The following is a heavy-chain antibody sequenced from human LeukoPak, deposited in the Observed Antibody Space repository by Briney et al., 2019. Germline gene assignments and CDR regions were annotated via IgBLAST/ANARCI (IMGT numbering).Heavy chain of an antibody. D-gene: IGHD6-13*01. CDR3: ARDGGVAATGYYFDY. CDR1: GYTFTSHG. V-gene: IGHV1-18*01. J-gene: IGHJ4*02. Sequence: GASVKVSCKASGYTFTSHGITWVRQAPGQGLEWMGWISAYTGNTNYAQKLRGRVTISTDTSWSTAYMELRSLRSDDTAVYYCARDGGVAATGYYFDYWGQGTLITVS. CDR2: ISAYTGNT.